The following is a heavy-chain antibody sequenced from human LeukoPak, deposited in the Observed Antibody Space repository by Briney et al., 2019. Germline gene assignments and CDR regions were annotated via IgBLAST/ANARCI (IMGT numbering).Heavy chain of an antibody. D-gene: IGHD3-22*01. Sequence: PGGSLRLSCAASGFTVSSNYMSWVRQAPGKGLEWVSVIYSGGSTYYADSVKGRFTISRDNSKNTLYLQMNSLRAEDTAVYYCARAPSLLPTAWYAFDIWAKGQWSPSLQ. CDR3: ARAPSLLPTAWYAFDI. J-gene: IGHJ3*02. CDR2: IYSGGST. V-gene: IGHV3-53*01. CDR1: GFTVSSNY.